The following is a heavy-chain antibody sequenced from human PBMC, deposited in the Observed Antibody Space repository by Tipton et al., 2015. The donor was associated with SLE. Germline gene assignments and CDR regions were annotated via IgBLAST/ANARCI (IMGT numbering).Heavy chain of an antibody. J-gene: IGHJ6*02. CDR2: IRYDGSNK. Sequence: SLRLSCAASGFTFSSYGMHWVRQAPGKGLEWVAFIRYDGSNKYYADSVKGRFTISRDNAKNSLYLQMNSLRAEDTAVYYCARRMSTVQLLRYGMDVWGQGTTVTVSS. CDR1: GFTFSSYG. V-gene: IGHV3-33*01. CDR3: ARRMSTVQLLRYGMDV. D-gene: IGHD4-17*01.